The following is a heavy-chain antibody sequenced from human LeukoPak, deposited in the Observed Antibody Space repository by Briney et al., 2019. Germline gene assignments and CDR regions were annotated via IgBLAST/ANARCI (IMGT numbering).Heavy chain of an antibody. CDR1: GGSFSGYY. V-gene: IGHV4-34*01. D-gene: IGHD3-22*01. CDR3: ARGKQYSYDSSGYYTSHYYYYGMDV. CDR2: INHSGST. J-gene: IGHJ6*02. Sequence: SETLSLTCAVSGGSFSGYYWSWICKPPGKGLELNGEINHSGSTNYNPSLKSRVTISVDTSKNQYSLKLSSVTAADTAVYYCARGKQYSYDSSGYYTSHYYYYGMDVWGQGTTVTVSS.